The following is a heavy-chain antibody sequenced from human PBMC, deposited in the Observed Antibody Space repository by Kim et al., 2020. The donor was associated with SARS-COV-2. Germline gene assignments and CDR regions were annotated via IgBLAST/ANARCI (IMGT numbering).Heavy chain of an antibody. V-gene: IGHV3-43*02. D-gene: IGHD4-17*01. Sequence: GGSLRLSCATSGFTFEDYAIHWVRQTPGKSLEWLSLISADGSDVRYGGSVKGRFTVSKDNSKNSLYLQMNTLKTEDSGLYFCAKESGDFGDEGGYLNYWGQGALVTVSS. CDR1: GFTFEDYA. CDR2: ISADGSDV. J-gene: IGHJ4*02. CDR3: AKESGDFGDEGGYLNY.